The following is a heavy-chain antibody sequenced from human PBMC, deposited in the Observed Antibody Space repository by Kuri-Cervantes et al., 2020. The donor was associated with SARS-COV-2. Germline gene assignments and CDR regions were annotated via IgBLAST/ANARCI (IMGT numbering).Heavy chain of an antibody. D-gene: IGHD3-22*01. J-gene: IGHJ4*02. Sequence: EALKISFTVPGGSISSSSYYWGWIRQPPGKGLEWIGSIYYSGSTYYNPSLKSRVTISVDTSKNQFSLKLSSVTAADTAVYYCARGSYDSSGYYFEDYWGQGTLVTVSS. CDR2: IYYSGST. V-gene: IGHV4-39*07. CDR3: ARGSYDSSGYYFEDY. CDR1: GGSISSSSYY.